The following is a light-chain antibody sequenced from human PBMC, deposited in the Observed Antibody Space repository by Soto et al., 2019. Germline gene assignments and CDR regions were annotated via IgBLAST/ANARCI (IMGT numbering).Light chain of an antibody. CDR2: GAS. J-gene: IGKJ1*01. V-gene: IGKV3D-15*01. CDR1: QSVSSN. CDR3: QQYGSLSWT. Sequence: EIVMTQSPATLSLSPGERATLSCRASQSVSSNLAWYQQKPGQAPRLLIHGASTRATGVPDRFSGSGSGTDFTLTISRLEPEDFAVYHCQQYGSLSWTFGQGTKVDIK.